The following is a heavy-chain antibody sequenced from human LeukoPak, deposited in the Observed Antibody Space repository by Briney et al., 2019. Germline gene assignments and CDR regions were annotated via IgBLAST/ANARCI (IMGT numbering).Heavy chain of an antibody. D-gene: IGHD3-22*01. V-gene: IGHV3-66*02. Sequence: GGSLRLSCAASGFTVSSYYMSWVRQAPGKGLEWVSVIYSGGSTYYAAYVKGGFTISRDNSKNTLYLQMNSLRAEDTAVYYCARGQYYYDSSGYYWDAFDVWGQGTMVTVSS. CDR1: GFTVSSYY. J-gene: IGHJ3*01. CDR3: ARGQYYYDSSGYYWDAFDV. CDR2: IYSGGST.